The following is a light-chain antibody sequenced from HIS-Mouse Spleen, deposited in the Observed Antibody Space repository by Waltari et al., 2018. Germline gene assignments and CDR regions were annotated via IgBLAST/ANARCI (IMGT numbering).Light chain of an antibody. CDR3: YSTDSSGNHRV. CDR2: EDS. J-gene: IGLJ2*01. V-gene: IGLV3-10*01. CDR1: ALPKKY. Sequence: SYELTQPPSVSVSPGQTARITCSGDALPKKYAYWYQPKSGQAPVLVIYEDSNRPSGIPGRFPGSSSGTMATLTISGAQVEDEADYYCYSTDSSGNHRVFGGGTKLTVL.